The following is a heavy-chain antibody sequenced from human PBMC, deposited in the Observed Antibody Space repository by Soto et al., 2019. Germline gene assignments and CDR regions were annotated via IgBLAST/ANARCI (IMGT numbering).Heavy chain of an antibody. J-gene: IGHJ4*02. CDR1: GGTFSSYA. V-gene: IGHV1-69*01. CDR3: ARLPIYCSGGSCYSGRYCFDY. CDR2: IIPIFGTA. D-gene: IGHD2-15*01. Sequence: QVQLVQSGAEVKKPGSSVKVSCKASGGTFSSYAISWVRQAPGQGLEWMGGIIPIFGTANYAQKFQGRVTITADESTSTAYMELSSLRSEDTAVYYCARLPIYCSGGSCYSGRYCFDYWGQGTLVTVSS.